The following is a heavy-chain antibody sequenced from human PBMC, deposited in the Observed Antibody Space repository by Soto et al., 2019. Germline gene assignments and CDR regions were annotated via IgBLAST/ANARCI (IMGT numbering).Heavy chain of an antibody. CDR1: GGSISSYY. D-gene: IGHD2-2*01. CDR3: ARLRSSTSWHDPFDI. J-gene: IGHJ3*02. Sequence: SETLSLTCTVSGGSISSYYWSWIRQPPGKGLEWIGYIYYSGSTNYNPSLKSRVTISVDTSKNQFSLKLSSVTAADTAVYYCARLRSSTSWHDPFDIWGQGTMVTVSS. V-gene: IGHV4-59*08. CDR2: IYYSGST.